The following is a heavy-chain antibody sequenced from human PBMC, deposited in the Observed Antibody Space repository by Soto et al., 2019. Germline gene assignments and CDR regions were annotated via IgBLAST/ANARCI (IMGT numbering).Heavy chain of an antibody. CDR3: ARDLGAADSHWFDP. CDR2: INAGNGNT. CDR1: GYTFTSYA. D-gene: IGHD6-13*01. J-gene: IGHJ5*02. Sequence: ASVKVSCKASGYTFTSYAMHWVRQAPGQRLEWMGWINAGNGNTKYSQKFQGRVTITRDTSASTAYMELSSLRSEDTAVYYCARDLGAADSHWFDPWGQGTLVTVSS. V-gene: IGHV1-3*01.